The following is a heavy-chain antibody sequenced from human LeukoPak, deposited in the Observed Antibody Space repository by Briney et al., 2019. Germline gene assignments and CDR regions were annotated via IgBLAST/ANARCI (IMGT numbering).Heavy chain of an antibody. CDR3: GRGGRYSSRPNDY. CDR1: GGSFSGYY. J-gene: IGHJ4*02. CDR2: INHSGST. V-gene: IGHV4-34*01. Sequence: SETLSLTCAVYGGSFSGYYWSWIRQPPGKGLEWIGEINHSGSTNYNPSLKSRVTISVDTSKNQFSLKLSSVTAADTAVYYCGRGGRYSSRPNDYWGQGTLVTVSS. D-gene: IGHD6-13*01.